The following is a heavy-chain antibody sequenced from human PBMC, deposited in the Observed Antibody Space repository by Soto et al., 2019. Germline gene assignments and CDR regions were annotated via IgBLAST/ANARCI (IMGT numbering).Heavy chain of an antibody. CDR2: IYYSGST. J-gene: IGHJ6*03. CDR3: ARDIERPYYSYYYMDV. Sequence: SETLSLTCTVSGGSISSYYWSWIRQPPGKGLEWIGYIYYSGSTNYNPSLKSRVTISVDTSKNQFSLKLSSVTAADTAVYYCARDIERPYYSYYYMDVWGKGTTVTVSS. D-gene: IGHD3-16*02. CDR1: GGSISSYY. V-gene: IGHV4-59*01.